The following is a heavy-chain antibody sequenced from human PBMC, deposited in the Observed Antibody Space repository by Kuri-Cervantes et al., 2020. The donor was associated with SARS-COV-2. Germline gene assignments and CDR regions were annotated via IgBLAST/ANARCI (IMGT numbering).Heavy chain of an antibody. Sequence: GGSLRLSCAASGFTFSSYAMSRVRQAPGKGLEWVSAISGSGGSTYYADSVKGRFTISRDNSKNTLYLQMNSLRAEDTAVYYCAKAGGYCSSTSCSQYGIPDYWGQGTLVTVSS. CDR1: GFTFSSYA. CDR2: ISGSGGST. CDR3: AKAGGYCSSTSCSQYGIPDY. D-gene: IGHD2-2*01. J-gene: IGHJ4*02. V-gene: IGHV3-23*01.